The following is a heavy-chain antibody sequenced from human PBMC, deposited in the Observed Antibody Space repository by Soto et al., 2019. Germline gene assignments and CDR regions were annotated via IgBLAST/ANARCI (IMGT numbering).Heavy chain of an antibody. Sequence: EVQVVESGGGLIQPGGSLRLSCEVSGFSVTANYMSWVRQAPGKGLEWVSVIYSGGSTYYIDSVKGRFRISRDISKTTLYLQMNSLRAEHTAVYYCHGYGYWGQGTLVTVSS. CDR2: IYSGGST. D-gene: IGHD5-12*01. J-gene: IGHJ4*02. V-gene: IGHV3-53*01. CDR1: GFSVTANY. CDR3: HGYGY.